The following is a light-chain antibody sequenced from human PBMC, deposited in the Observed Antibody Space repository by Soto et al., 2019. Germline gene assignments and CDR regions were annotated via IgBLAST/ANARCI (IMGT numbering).Light chain of an antibody. CDR3: QGSEKGPLT. CDR2: DAT. Sequence: DIQMTQSPSSLSASVGDRNTINCQASQDINKYLNWYQQKLGKAPKLLIYDATNLQRGVPSRFSGSGSGTHFSLSISSLRSEDIATYYCQGSEKGPLTVGGVTKVEIQ. CDR1: QDINKY. J-gene: IGKJ4*01. V-gene: IGKV1-33*01.